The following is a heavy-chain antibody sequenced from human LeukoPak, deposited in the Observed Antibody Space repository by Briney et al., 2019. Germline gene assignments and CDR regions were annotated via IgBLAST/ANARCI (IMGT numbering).Heavy chain of an antibody. CDR1: ANVFTTYW. V-gene: IGHV5-51*01. J-gene: IGHJ5*02. CDR3: AALQTPYDPVDP. D-gene: IGHD5-12*01. CDR2: IYPEDSDT. Sequence: GESLKISCKASANVFTTYWIGWVRQMPGKGLEWMGIIYPEDSDTKYSPSCQGQVTISVDKSISTAYLQWPSLKPSDSAIYYCAALQTPYDPVDPWGQGTLVVVSS.